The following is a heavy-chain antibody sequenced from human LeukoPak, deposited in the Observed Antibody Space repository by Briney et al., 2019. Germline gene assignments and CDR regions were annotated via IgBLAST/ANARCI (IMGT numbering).Heavy chain of an antibody. J-gene: IGHJ4*02. CDR3: ARGPKGVPLDY. V-gene: IGHV4-38-2*02. D-gene: IGHD3-10*01. CDR2: IYHSGST. CDR1: GYSISSGYY. Sequence: SETLSLTCTVSGYSISSGYYWGWIRQPPGKGLEWIGSIYHSGSTYYNPSLKSRVTISVDTSKNQFSLRLSSVTAADTAVYYCARGPKGVPLDYWGQGTLVTVSS.